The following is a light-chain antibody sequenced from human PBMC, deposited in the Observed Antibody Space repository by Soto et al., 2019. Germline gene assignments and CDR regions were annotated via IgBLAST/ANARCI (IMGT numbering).Light chain of an antibody. V-gene: IGKV3-15*01. J-gene: IGKJ5*01. CDR1: QSVSSN. CDR3: QQYYTWPLT. Sequence: EIVMTQSPATLSVSPGERATLSCRASQSVSSNLAWYQQKPGQAPRLLIYGASSRATGSPVRFSGSGSGTEFTLTISSLQSEDFAVYYCQQYYTWPLTFGQGTRLEIK. CDR2: GAS.